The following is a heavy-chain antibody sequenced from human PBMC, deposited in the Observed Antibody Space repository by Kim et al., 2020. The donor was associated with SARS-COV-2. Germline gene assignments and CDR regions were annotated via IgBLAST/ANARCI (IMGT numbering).Heavy chain of an antibody. V-gene: IGHV1-46*01. J-gene: IGHJ4*02. CDR3: ARDTGSSGWYLFDY. D-gene: IGHD6-19*01. Sequence: AQKFQGRVTMTRDTSTSTVYMELSSLRSEDTAVYYCARDTGSSGWYLFDYWGQGTLVTVSS.